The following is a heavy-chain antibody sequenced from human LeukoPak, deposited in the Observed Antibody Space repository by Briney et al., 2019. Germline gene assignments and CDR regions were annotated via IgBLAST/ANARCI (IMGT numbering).Heavy chain of an antibody. Sequence: SETLSLTCAFYGGSFSGYSLTWIRQPPGRGLEWIGEINHSGINHFNPSLKSRVTISADTSKNQFSLKLSSVTAADTAVYYCAMPNIRGGYYAFDIWGQGTTVTVSS. CDR1: GGSFSGYS. D-gene: IGHD3-16*01. V-gene: IGHV4-34*01. J-gene: IGHJ3*02. CDR3: AMPNIRGGYYAFDI. CDR2: INHSGIN.